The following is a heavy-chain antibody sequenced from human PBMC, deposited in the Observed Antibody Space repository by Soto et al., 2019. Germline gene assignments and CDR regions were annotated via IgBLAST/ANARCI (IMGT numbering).Heavy chain of an antibody. CDR2: IIPIFGTA. CDR1: GVTFSSYA. D-gene: IGHD3-10*01. CDR3: AREGRRWLGFDY. J-gene: IGHJ4*02. V-gene: IGHV1-69*13. Sequence: SVKVSCKASGVTFSSYAISWVRQAPGQGLEWMGGIIPIFGTANYAQEFQGRVTITADESTSTAYMELSSLRSEDTAVYYCAREGRRWLGFDYWGQGTLVTVSS.